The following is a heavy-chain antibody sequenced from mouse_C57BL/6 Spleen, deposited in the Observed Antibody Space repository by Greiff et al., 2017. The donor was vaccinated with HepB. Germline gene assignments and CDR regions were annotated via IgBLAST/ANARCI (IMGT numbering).Heavy chain of an antibody. CDR2: ISDGGSYT. D-gene: IGHD1-1*01. CDR1: GFTFSSYA. Sequence: DVKLVESGGGLVKPGGSLKLSCAASGFTFSSYAMSWVRQTPEKRLEWVATISDGGSYTYYPDNVKGRFTISRDNAKNNLYLQMSHLKSEDTAMYYCARDTTTVVAPYYFDYWGQGTTLTVSS. J-gene: IGHJ2*01. V-gene: IGHV5-4*01. CDR3: ARDTTTVVAPYYFDY.